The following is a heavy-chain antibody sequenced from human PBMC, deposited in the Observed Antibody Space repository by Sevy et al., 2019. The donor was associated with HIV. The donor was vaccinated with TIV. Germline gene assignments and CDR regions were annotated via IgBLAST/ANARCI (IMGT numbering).Heavy chain of an antibody. CDR2: IKQDGSEK. V-gene: IGHV3-7*01. CDR1: GFTFSSYW. D-gene: IGHD6-13*01. CDR3: ASYGPELGPYSMDV. Sequence: GGSLRLSCAASGFTFSSYWMSWVRQAPGKGLEWVANIKQDGSEKYYVDSVKGRFTISRDNAKNSLYLQMNSLRAEDTAVYYCASYGPELGPYSMDVWGQGTTVTVSS. J-gene: IGHJ6*02.